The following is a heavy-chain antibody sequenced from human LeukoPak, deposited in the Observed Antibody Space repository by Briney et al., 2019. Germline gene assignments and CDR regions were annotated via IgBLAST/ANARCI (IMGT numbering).Heavy chain of an antibody. V-gene: IGHV3-23*01. CDR1: GFTLTNYA. CDR2: IGASGGST. CDR3: ASRPPKDWLQGPFDY. Sequence: HPGGSVSLLCAASGFTLTNYAMCWVRQAPGKGLEWVSTIGASGGSTYYADSVKGRFTISRDNSKNTLYLQMNSLRAEDTALYYCASRPPKDWLQGPFDYWGQGTMVTVSS. J-gene: IGHJ4*03. D-gene: IGHD5-24*01.